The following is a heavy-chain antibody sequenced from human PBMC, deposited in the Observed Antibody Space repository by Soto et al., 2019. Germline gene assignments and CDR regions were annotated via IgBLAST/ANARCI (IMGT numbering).Heavy chain of an antibody. CDR1: GYTFTGYY. V-gene: IGHV1-2*02. CDR3: ARASGATPFYYYYYGMDV. Sequence: GASVKVSCKVSGYTFTGYYMHWVRQAPGQGLEWMGWINPNSGGTNYAQKFQGRVTMTRDTSSSTAYMELSRLRSDDTAVYYCARASGATPFYYYYYGMDVWGQGTTVTVS. D-gene: IGHD5-12*01. J-gene: IGHJ6*02. CDR2: INPNSGGT.